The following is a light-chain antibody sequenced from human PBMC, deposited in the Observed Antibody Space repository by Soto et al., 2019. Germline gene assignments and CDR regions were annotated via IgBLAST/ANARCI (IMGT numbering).Light chain of an antibody. CDR3: RSYTSSSTLYV. V-gene: IGLV2-14*01. CDR1: SSDVGDNNY. Sequence: QSALTQPASVSGSPGQSITISCTGTSSDVGDNNYVSWYQQHPGKAPKLMIYDVTHRASGISIRSAGSKSGHTASLTISGLQADDEADYHCRSYTSSSTLYVFGTGTKVTVL. CDR2: DVT. J-gene: IGLJ1*01.